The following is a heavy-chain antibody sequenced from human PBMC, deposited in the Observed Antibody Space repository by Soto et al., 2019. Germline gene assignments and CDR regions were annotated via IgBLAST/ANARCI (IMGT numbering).Heavy chain of an antibody. V-gene: IGHV1-2*02. Sequence: QVQLVQSGAEVKKPGAAVKVSCRASGYTFTRYSVHCVRQAPGQGLEWMGWINPNTGVTRFAPKFEGRVTLTTDPSVRTVYMEVRSLRSDDTAVFYCSVYFDDLQEASFWGQGTLVTVTS. CDR1: GYTFTRYS. CDR2: INPNTGVT. D-gene: IGHD2-8*01. J-gene: IGHJ1*01. CDR3: SVYFDDLQEASF.